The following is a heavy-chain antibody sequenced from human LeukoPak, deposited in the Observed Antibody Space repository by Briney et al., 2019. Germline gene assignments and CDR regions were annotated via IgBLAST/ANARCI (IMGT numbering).Heavy chain of an antibody. Sequence: GGSLRLSCAASGFTFSSYWMHWVRQAPGKGLVWVSVIYSGGSTYYADSVKGRFTISRDNSKNTLYLQMNSLRAEDTAVYYCARDKDDILTGRIAGGYYWGQGTLVTVSS. CDR2: IYSGGST. CDR1: GFTFSSYW. V-gene: IGHV3-66*01. D-gene: IGHD3-9*01. CDR3: ARDKDDILTGRIAGGYY. J-gene: IGHJ4*02.